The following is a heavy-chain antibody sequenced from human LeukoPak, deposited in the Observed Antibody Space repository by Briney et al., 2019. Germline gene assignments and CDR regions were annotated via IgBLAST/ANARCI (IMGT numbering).Heavy chain of an antibody. CDR2: INHSGST. Sequence: TGGSLRLSCAASGFTFDDYGMSWIRQPPGKGLEWIGEINHSGSTNYNPSLKSRVTISVDTSKNQFSLKLSSVTAADTAVYYCARGPMFAYCGGDCYSTAFDIWGQGTMVTVSS. J-gene: IGHJ3*02. CDR3: ARGPMFAYCGGDCYSTAFDI. D-gene: IGHD2-21*02. CDR1: GFTFDDYG. V-gene: IGHV4-34*01.